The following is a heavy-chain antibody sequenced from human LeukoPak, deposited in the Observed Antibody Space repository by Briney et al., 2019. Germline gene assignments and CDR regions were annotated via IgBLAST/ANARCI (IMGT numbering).Heavy chain of an antibody. CDR1: GGSISSYF. CDR2: IYYGGST. D-gene: IGHD3-22*01. V-gene: IGHV4-59*01. Sequence: SETLSLTCTVSGGSISSYFWSWIRQPPGKGLQWIGYIYYGGSTIYNPSLKSRVTISVDTSKNQFSLKLSSVTAADTAVYYCAGAAPYYYDSSGYSRGYYFDYWGQGTLVTVSS. J-gene: IGHJ4*02. CDR3: AGAAPYYYDSSGYSRGYYFDY.